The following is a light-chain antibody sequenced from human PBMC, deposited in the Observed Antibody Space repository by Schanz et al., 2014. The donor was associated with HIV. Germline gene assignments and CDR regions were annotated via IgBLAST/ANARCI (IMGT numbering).Light chain of an antibody. J-gene: IGLJ3*02. V-gene: IGLV1-47*01. CDR3: AAWDDSLRGRV. CDR1: SSNLGSNY. Sequence: QSVLTQPPSASGTPGQRVTISCSGSSSNLGSNYVFWYQQLPGTAPNLLISRNNQRPSGVPDRFSGSKSSTSASLAISGLRFEDEADYYCAAWDDSLRGRVFGGGTKLTVL. CDR2: RNN.